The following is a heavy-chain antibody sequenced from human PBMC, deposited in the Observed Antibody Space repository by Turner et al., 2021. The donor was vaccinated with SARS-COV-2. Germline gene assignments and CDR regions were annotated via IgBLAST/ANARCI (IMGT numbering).Heavy chain of an antibody. D-gene: IGHD4-17*01. V-gene: IGHV4-59*08. J-gene: IGHJ6*02. CDR2: IYYSGGT. CDR3: ARHSTVTENYANGMDV. Sequence: QVQLQESGPGLVKPSEPVSLTCTVSGGSMRSNYWTWVRQPPGKGLEWIVHIYYSGGTNYNPSLKSRVTISIDTSKNQFSLSLSSVTAADTAVYYCARHSTVTENYANGMDVWGQGTTVTVS. CDR1: GGSMRSNY.